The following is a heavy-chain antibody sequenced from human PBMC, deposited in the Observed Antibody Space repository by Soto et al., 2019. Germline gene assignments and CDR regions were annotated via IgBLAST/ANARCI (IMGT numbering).Heavy chain of an antibody. CDR1: GFTVSSNY. D-gene: IGHD4-17*01. CDR2: IYSGGST. J-gene: IGHJ2*01. Sequence: LRLSCAASGFTVSSNYMSWVRQAPGKGLEWVSVIYSGGSTYYADSVKGRFTISRDNSKNTLYLQMNSLRAEDTAVYYCARGITVTPWFSWYFDLWGRGTLVTVSS. V-gene: IGHV3-53*01. CDR3: ARGITVTPWFSWYFDL.